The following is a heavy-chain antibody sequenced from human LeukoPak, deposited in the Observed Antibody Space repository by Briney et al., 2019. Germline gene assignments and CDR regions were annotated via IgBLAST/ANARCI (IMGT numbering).Heavy chain of an antibody. Sequence: GGSLRLSCAASAFSFSDYNMNWVRQAPGKGLEWVATIKHDGSEDYYLDSVKGRFTISRDNAKSSMWLQMSSLRAEDTAVYYCGRDQTPFYWGQGSLVTVSS. CDR1: AFSFSDYN. V-gene: IGHV3-7*01. J-gene: IGHJ4*02. CDR2: IKHDGSED. CDR3: GRDQTPFY. D-gene: IGHD2-15*01.